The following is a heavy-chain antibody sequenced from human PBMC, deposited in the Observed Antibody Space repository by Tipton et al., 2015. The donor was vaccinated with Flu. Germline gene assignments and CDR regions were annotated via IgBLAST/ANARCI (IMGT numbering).Heavy chain of an antibody. CDR1: GFTFSSYE. CDR2: ISSSGSTI. CDR3: ASFFQPSVNYYYYGMDV. D-gene: IGHD2-2*01. Sequence: SLRLSCAASGFTFSSYEMNWVHQAPGKGLEWVSYISSSGSTIYYADSVKGRFTISRDNAKNSLYLQMNSLRAEDTAVYYCASFFQPSVNYYYYGMDVWGQGTTVTVSS. V-gene: IGHV3-48*03. J-gene: IGHJ6*02.